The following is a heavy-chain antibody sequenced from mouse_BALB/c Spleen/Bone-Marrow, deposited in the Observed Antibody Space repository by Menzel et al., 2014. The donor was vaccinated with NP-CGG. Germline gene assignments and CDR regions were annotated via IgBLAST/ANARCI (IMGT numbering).Heavy chain of an antibody. D-gene: IGHD2-14*01. J-gene: IGHJ3*01. CDR3: ARGGYDGAWFAY. Sequence: QVQLQQSGPELVKPGASVRISCKASGYTFTSYNIHWVKQRPGQGLEWIGWIYPGNVNTNYNEKFKAKATLTADKSSSTAYMQLSSLTSEDSAVYFCARGGYDGAWFAYWGQGTLVTVSA. CDR1: GYTFTSYN. CDR2: IYPGNVNT. V-gene: IGHV1S56*01.